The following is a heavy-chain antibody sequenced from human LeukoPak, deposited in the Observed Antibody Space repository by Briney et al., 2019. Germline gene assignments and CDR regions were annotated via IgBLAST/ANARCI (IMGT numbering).Heavy chain of an antibody. J-gene: IGHJ3*02. Sequence: GGSLRLSCAASGFTVSSNYMTWVRQAPGKGLEWVSVIYSGGSTYYADSVKGRFTISRDNSKNTLYLQMNSLRAEDTAVYYCAKSNGYGLVDIWGQGTMVTVSS. CDR3: AKSNGYGLVDI. CDR1: GFTVSSNY. CDR2: IYSGGST. D-gene: IGHD3-10*01. V-gene: IGHV3-53*01.